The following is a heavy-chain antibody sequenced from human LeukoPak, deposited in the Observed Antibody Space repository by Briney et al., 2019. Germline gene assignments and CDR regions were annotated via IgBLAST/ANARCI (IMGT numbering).Heavy chain of an antibody. D-gene: IGHD2-21*01. CDR2: ISGSGGST. Sequence: GGSLRLPCAASGFTFSSYAMSWVRQAPGKGLEWVSAISGSGGSTYYADSVKGRFTISRDNSKNTLYLQMNSLRAEDTAVYYCARAVAIDFDYWGQGTLVTVSS. CDR3: ARAVAIDFDY. V-gene: IGHV3-23*01. J-gene: IGHJ4*02. CDR1: GFTFSSYA.